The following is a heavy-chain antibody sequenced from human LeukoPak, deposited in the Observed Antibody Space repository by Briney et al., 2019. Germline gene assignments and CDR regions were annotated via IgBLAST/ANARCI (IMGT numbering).Heavy chain of an antibody. CDR2: IYHSGST. J-gene: IGHJ4*02. V-gene: IGHV4-30-2*01. CDR1: GGSISSGGYS. D-gene: IGHD1-26*01. CDR3: ARHIVGARVFDY. Sequence: PSETLSLTCAVSGGSISSGGYSWSWTRQPPGKGLEWIGYIYHSGSTYYNPSLKSRVTISVDRSKNQFSLKLSSVTAADTAVYYCARHIVGARVFDYWGQGTLVTVSS.